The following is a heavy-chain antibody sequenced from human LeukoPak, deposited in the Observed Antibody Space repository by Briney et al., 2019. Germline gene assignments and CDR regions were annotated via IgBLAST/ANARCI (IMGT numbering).Heavy chain of an antibody. Sequence: GGSLRLSCAASGFTFSSYAMSWVRQAPGKGLEWVSAISGSGGSTYYADSVKGRFTISRDNSKNTLYLQMNSLRAEDTAVYYCAKDPTRPIAVAGTFDYWGLGTLVTVSS. J-gene: IGHJ4*02. CDR1: GFTFSSYA. CDR3: AKDPTRPIAVAGTFDY. V-gene: IGHV3-23*01. CDR2: ISGSGGST. D-gene: IGHD6-19*01.